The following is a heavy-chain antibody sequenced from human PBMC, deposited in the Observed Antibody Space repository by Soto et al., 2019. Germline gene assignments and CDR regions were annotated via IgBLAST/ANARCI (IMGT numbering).Heavy chain of an antibody. CDR1: GFTFSSYW. V-gene: IGHV3-7*05. Sequence: EVQLVESGGGLVQPGGSLRLSCAASGFTFSSYWMSWVRQAPGKGLEWVANIKQDGSEKYYVDSVKGRVTISRDNAKNSLYLQMNGLRAEDTAVYYCARDRYCSSTSCSDWYFDLWGRGTLVTVSS. CDR2: IKQDGSEK. D-gene: IGHD2-2*01. CDR3: ARDRYCSSTSCSDWYFDL. J-gene: IGHJ2*01.